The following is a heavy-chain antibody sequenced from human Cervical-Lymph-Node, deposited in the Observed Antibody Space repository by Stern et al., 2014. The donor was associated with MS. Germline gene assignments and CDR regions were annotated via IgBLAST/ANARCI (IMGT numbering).Heavy chain of an antibody. D-gene: IGHD6-19*01. CDR2: ISFDGAKT. J-gene: IGHJ4*02. CDR1: GFAFSTYG. Sequence: VQLVESGGGVVQPGRSLRLSCSPSGFAFSTYGMHWVCQAPGKGLEWVALISFDGAKTYYADSVKGRFTISRDNPKNTLYLQMESLRGEDTAVYYCARGSDWYPLDYWGQGTLVTVSS. CDR3: ARGSDWYPLDY. V-gene: IGHV3-30*03.